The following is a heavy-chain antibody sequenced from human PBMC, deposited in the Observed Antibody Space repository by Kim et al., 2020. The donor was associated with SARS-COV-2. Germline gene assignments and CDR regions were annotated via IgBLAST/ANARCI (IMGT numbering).Heavy chain of an antibody. Sequence: GGSLRLSCAASGFTFSSYGMHWVRQAPGKGLEWVAVISYDGSNKYYADSVKGRFTISRDNSKNTLYLQMNSLRAEDTAVYYCAKDLWFGGSSCYYYGMDVWGQGTTVTVSS. CDR1: GFTFSSYG. D-gene: IGHD3-10*01. V-gene: IGHV3-30*18. CDR2: ISYDGSNK. J-gene: IGHJ6*02. CDR3: AKDLWFGGSSCYYYGMDV.